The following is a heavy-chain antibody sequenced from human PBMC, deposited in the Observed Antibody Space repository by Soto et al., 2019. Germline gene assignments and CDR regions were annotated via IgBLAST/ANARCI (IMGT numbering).Heavy chain of an antibody. D-gene: IGHD7-27*01. CDR2: INPNSGDT. V-gene: IGHV1-2*04. CDR1: GFTFTGYY. CDR3: ARAGEKYYYGLDV. Sequence: QVQLVQSGAEVKKPGASVKVSCKASGFTFTGYYIHWVRQAPGQGLVWMGWINPNSGDTNYAQKFQGWVTMTRDTSISTAYMELSRLRSDDTAVYSCARAGEKYYYGLDVWGQGTTVTVSS. J-gene: IGHJ6*02.